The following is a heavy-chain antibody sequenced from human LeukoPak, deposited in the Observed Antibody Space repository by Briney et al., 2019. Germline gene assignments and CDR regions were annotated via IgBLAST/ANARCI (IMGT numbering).Heavy chain of an antibody. CDR3: ARRYTLQPRLRWKAFDP. J-gene: IGHJ5*02. CDR2: INHSGST. V-gene: IGHV4-34*01. CDR1: GGSFSGYY. Sequence: PSETLSLTFAVYGGSFSGYYWSWIRQPPGKGLEWIGEINHSGSTNYNPSLKSRVTISVDTSKNQFSLKLSSVTAAETAVYYCARRYTLQPRLRWKAFDPWGQGTLVTVSS. D-gene: IGHD4-23*01.